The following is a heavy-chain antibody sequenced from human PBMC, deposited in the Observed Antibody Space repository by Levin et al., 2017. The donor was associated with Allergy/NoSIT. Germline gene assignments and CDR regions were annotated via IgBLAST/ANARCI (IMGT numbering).Heavy chain of an antibody. CDR1: GFTFTNYG. V-gene: IGHV3-30*18. D-gene: IGHD2/OR15-2a*01. Sequence: GGSLRLSCAGSGFTFTNYGMHWVRQAPGKGLEWVAVISHDGNTKYYADSVKGRFATSRDNSNNTLFLQMNNLRPEDTAIYYCAKLVRHFSDPRGDFWGQGTLVSVSS. J-gene: IGHJ4*02. CDR2: ISHDGNTK. CDR3: AKLVRHFSDPRGDF.